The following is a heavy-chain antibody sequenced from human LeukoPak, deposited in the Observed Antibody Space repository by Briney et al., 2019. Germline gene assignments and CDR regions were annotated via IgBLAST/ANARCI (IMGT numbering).Heavy chain of an antibody. J-gene: IGHJ4*02. CDR1: RFTFSDYY. CDR3: ARESCSGGSCYYFDC. V-gene: IGHV3-11*06. Sequence: PGGSLRLSCAASRFTFSDYYMSWIRQAPGKGLEWVSYISSSSSYTNYADSVKGRFTISRDNAKNSLYLQMNSLRAEDTAVYYCARESCSGGSCYYFDCWGQGTLVTVSS. D-gene: IGHD2-15*01. CDR2: ISSSSSYT.